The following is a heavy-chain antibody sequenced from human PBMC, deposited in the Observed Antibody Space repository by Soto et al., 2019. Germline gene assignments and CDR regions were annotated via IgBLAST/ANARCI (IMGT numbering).Heavy chain of an antibody. V-gene: IGHV3-73*01. J-gene: IGHJ6*02. Sequence: GGSLRLSCAASGFTFSGSAMHWVRQASGKGLEWVGRIRSKANSYATAYAASVKGRFTISRDDSKNTAYLQMNSLKTEDTAVYYCTRWGRDVDTAMATPTYYYYYGMDVWGQGTTVTVSS. D-gene: IGHD5-18*01. CDR2: IRSKANSYAT. CDR1: GFTFSGSA. CDR3: TRWGRDVDTAMATPTYYYYYGMDV.